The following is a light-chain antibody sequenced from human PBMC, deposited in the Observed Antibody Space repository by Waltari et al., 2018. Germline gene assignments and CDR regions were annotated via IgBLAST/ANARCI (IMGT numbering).Light chain of an antibody. CDR2: SVS. CDR1: QGLVFGDGNTY. Sequence: DAVMTQSPLSLSVTLGQPASISCKSSQGLVFGDGNTYLNWFQQNPGQSPRRLIYSVSNRDFGVPDRFSGSGSGTDFTLRISRVEADDVGFYYCMQGTHWPHTCGQGTRLEIK. J-gene: IGKJ2*01. CDR3: MQGTHWPHT. V-gene: IGKV2-30*01.